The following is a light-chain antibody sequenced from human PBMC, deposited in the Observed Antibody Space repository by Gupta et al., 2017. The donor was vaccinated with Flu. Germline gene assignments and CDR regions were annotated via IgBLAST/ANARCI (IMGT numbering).Light chain of an antibody. CDR3: LIWHNSGWV. CDR1: SDINIDSYR. Sequence: QAVLTQPSSLSASPGASATPTCTFRSDINIDSYRRYWYQQKAGSRPQFLLRYTSDSDVQQSFGDSIRFSGSKDASANAGSLLISRLQSEDEADYYCLIWHNSGWVFGGGTKLTVL. J-gene: IGLJ3*02. CDR2: YTSDSDV. V-gene: IGLV5-45*02.